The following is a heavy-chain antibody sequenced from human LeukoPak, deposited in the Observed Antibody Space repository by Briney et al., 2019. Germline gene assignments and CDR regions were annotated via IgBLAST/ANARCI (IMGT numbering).Heavy chain of an antibody. Sequence: GGSLRLSCAASGFTFSSYAMHWVRQAPGKGLEYVSAISSNGGSTYYANSVKGRFTISRDNSKNTLYLQMGSLRAEDMAVYYCARVQWRFWSGYLAYWGQGTLVTVSS. V-gene: IGHV3-64*01. D-gene: IGHD3-3*01. CDR1: GFTFSSYA. CDR3: ARVQWRFWSGYLAY. J-gene: IGHJ4*02. CDR2: ISSNGGST.